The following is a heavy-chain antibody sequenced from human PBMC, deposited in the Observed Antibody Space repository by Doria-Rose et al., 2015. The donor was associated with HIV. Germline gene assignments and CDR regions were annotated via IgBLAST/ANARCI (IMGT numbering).Heavy chain of an antibody. J-gene: IGHJ4*02. V-gene: IGHV4-31*03. D-gene: IGHD3-3*01. Sequence: QVTLQASGPGLVKPSETLSLTCSVSGASVSSRGYYWNWIRQVPGKGLESLGYTYYTGTSDYSPSLKSRLNMAVDTSKNQFSLKLSFVTVADTAVYYCARMGSYRELDYWGQGARGIGSA. CDR3: ARMGSYRELDY. CDR2: TYYTGTS. CDR1: GASVSSRGYY.